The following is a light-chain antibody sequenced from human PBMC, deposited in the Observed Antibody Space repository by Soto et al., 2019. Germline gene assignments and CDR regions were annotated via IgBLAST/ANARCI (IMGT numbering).Light chain of an antibody. J-gene: IGLJ2*01. V-gene: IGLV3-21*01. CDR1: NIGDKG. CDR3: QVWDSSTDVV. Sequence: SYELTQPPSVSVAPGKTATLTCEGYNIGDKGVQWYHQRSGQAPVLVIYYDNVRPSGIPERFSGFNSGSTATLSISRVEAGDEADYYCQVWDSSTDVVFGGGTKLTVL. CDR2: YDN.